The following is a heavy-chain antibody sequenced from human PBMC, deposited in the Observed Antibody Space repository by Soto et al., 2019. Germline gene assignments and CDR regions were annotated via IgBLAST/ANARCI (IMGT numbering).Heavy chain of an antibody. CDR1: GFTFSSYA. D-gene: IGHD2-2*01. CDR2: ISGSGGST. V-gene: IGHV3-23*01. Sequence: GGSLRLSCAASGFTFSSYAMSWVRQAPGKGLEWVSAISGSGGSTYYADSVKGRFTISRDNSKNTLYLQMNSLRAEDTAVYYCAKGSFFKCNSTSCYEWLYPWGQGTLVTVS. J-gene: IGHJ5*02. CDR3: AKGSFFKCNSTSCYEWLYP.